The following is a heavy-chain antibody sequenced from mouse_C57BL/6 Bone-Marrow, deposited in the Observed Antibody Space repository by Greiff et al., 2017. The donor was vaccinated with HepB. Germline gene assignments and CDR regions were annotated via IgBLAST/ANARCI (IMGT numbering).Heavy chain of an antibody. D-gene: IGHD3-2*02. V-gene: IGHV1-47*01. CDR3: ATSSGYNYAMDY. CDR1: GYTFTTYP. CDR2: FHPYNDDT. J-gene: IGHJ4*01. Sequence: VQRVESGAELVKPGASVKMSCKASGYTFTTYPIEWMKQNHGKSLEWIGNFHPYNDDTKYNEKFKGKATLTVEKSSSTVYLELSRLTSDDSAVYYCATSSGYNYAMDYWGQGTSVTVSS.